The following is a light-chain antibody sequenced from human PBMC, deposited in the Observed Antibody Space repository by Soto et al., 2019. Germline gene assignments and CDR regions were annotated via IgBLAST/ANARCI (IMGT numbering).Light chain of an antibody. CDR3: SAWDDNNDGPV. CDR1: SSDIGSNP. V-gene: IGLV1-44*01. J-gene: IGLJ2*01. Sequence: QSVLTQPPSASGTPGQRVAISCSGGSSDIGSNPDNWYFHLPAAAPKLLISRDNQRPSGVADRFSGSKSGTSASLTNSVLQSEDEADDYCSAWDDNNDGPVFGGGTKLTVL. CDR2: RDN.